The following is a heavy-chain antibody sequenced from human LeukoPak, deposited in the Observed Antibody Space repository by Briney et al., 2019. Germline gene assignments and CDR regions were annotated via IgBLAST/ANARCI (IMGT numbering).Heavy chain of an antibody. CDR3: AREGCSGCTYNWFDP. Sequence: GASVNVSCKASGYTFTSYDMHWVHQAPGQRLEWMGWISAGNGNTKYSQKFQGRVTITRDTSASTAYMELSSLRSEDTAVYYCAREGCSGCTYNWFDPWGQGTLVTVSS. CDR2: ISAGNGNT. V-gene: IGHV1-3*01. CDR1: GYTFTSYD. J-gene: IGHJ5*02. D-gene: IGHD2-15*01.